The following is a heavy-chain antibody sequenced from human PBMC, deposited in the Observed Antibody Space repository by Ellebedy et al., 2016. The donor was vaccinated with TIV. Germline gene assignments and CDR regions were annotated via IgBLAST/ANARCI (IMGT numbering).Heavy chain of an antibody. J-gene: IGHJ5*01. CDR2: IYQDGGVQ. V-gene: IGHV3-7*01. Sequence: GESLKISCAASGFSFSTYNMNWVRQAPGKGLEWVANIYQDGGVQYYVDSVKGRFTISRDNADNSLFLQMNSLRAEDTAVYYCARRGSYGDYAVQINSWFDSWGRGTLVTVSS. D-gene: IGHD4-17*01. CDR1: GFSFSTYN. CDR3: ARRGSYGDYAVQINSWFDS.